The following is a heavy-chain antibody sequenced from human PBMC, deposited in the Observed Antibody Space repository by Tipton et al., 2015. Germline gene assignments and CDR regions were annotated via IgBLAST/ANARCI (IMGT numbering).Heavy chain of an antibody. J-gene: IGHJ3*02. CDR3: AKDLEMATIGDAFDI. V-gene: IGHV3-9*01. CDR1: GFLFEEVA. D-gene: IGHD5-24*01. Sequence: SLRLSCAASGFLFEEVAMHWVRQLPGKGLEWVSGICWNSGCIGYADSVRGRFTISRDNTKNSLYLQLNSLRPEDTALYYCAKDLEMATIGDAFDIWGQGTMVTVSS. CDR2: ICWNSGCI.